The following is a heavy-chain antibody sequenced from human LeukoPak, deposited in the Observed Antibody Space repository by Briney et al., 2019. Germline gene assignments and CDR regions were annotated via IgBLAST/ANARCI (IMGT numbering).Heavy chain of an antibody. J-gene: IGHJ6*03. D-gene: IGHD2-21*01. CDR3: ARAGIDYYYMDV. CDR1: GYTFTSYD. V-gene: IGHV1-46*01. CDR2: INPSGGST. Sequence: ASVKVSCKASGYTFTSYDINWVRQATGQGLEWMGIINPSGGSTSYAQKFQGRVTMTRDTSTSTVYMELSSLRSEDTAVYYCARAGIDYYYMDVWGKGTTVTISS.